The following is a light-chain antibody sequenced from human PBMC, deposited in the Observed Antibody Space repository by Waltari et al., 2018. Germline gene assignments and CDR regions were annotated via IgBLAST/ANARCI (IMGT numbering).Light chain of an antibody. CDR2: DVT. CDR1: SIDSNY. V-gene: IGLV2-14*03. Sequence: QSALTKPASVSGSPGQSITISCTGTSIDSNYVSWSQQHPGKAPQVMIYDVTDRPSGVSNRFSGSKSGNTASLTISGLQAEDEADYYCSSWTDSDALKLLFGGGTKLTVL. J-gene: IGLJ2*01. CDR3: SSWTDSDALKLL.